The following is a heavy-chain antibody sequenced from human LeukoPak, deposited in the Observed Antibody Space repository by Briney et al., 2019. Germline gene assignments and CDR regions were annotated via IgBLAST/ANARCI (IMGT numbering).Heavy chain of an antibody. J-gene: IGHJ4*02. CDR2: ISAGGDIT. CDR3: AKESPQFDY. V-gene: IGHV3-23*01. CDR1: GFTFSSYA. Sequence: GGSLRLSCTASGFTFSSYAMSWVRQAPGKGLEWISSISAGGDITHYADSMQGRFTISRDNSKNTLYLQMNSLRAEDTAVYYCAKESPQFDYWGPGTLVTVSS.